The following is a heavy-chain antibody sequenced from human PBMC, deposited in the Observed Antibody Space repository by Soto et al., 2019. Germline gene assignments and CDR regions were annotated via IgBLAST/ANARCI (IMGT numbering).Heavy chain of an antibody. D-gene: IGHD2-2*01. J-gene: IGHJ6*02. V-gene: IGHV3-11*06. CDR2: ISSSSSYT. CDR3: ARDIVVVPAAIGWGYYYYGMDV. Sequence: LRLSFAASGFTFSDYYMSWIRQAPGKGLEWVSYISSSSSYTNYADSVKGRFTISRDNAKNSLYLQMNSLRAEDTAVYYCARDIVVVPAAIGWGYYYYGMDVWGQGTTVTVSS. CDR1: GFTFSDYY.